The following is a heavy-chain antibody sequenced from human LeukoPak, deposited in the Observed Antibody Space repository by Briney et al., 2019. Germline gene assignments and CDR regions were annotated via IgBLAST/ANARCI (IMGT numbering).Heavy chain of an antibody. V-gene: IGHV3-64*01. J-gene: IGHJ6*02. CDR1: GFTFSSYP. CDR3: ARDDFYYGMDV. Sequence: QTGGSLRLSCAASGFTFSSYPFHWVRQAPGKGLECISAISSNGGSTYYANSVKGRFTISRDNSKNTLNLQMGSLRAEDMAVYYCARDDFYYGMDVWGQGTTVTVSS. CDR2: ISSNGGST.